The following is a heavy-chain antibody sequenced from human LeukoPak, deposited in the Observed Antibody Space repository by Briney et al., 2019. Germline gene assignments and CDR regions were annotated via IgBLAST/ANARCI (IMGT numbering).Heavy chain of an antibody. J-gene: IGHJ4*02. D-gene: IGHD5-18*01. V-gene: IGHV5-51*01. CDR2: IYPGDSDT. CDR1: GYTFTSYW. CDR3: ARLGTAIIARYFDF. Sequence: GESLKISCKGSGYTFTSYWIDWVRQMPGKDLEWMGTIYPGDSDTRYSPSFQGQVSISADKSINTAYLQWSSLKASDTAIYYCARLGTAIIARYFDFWGQGTLVTVSS.